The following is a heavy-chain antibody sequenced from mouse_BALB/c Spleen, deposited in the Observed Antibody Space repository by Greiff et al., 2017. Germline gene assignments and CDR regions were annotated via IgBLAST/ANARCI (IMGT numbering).Heavy chain of an antibody. CDR2: IDPANGNT. CDR3: ARNALDY. V-gene: IGHV14-3*02. Sequence: VQLQQSGAELVKPGASVKLSCTASGFNIKDTYMHWVKQRPEQGLEWIGRIDPANGNTKYDPKFQGKATITTDTSSNTGYLQLSSLTSEDTAVYYGARNALDYWGQGTTLTVSS. J-gene: IGHJ2*01. CDR1: GFNIKDTY.